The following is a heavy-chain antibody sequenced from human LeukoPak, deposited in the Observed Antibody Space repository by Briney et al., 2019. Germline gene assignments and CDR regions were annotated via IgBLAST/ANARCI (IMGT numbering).Heavy chain of an antibody. CDR1: GFIFSNYG. V-gene: IGHV3-30*02. Sequence: GGSLRLSCAASGFIFSNYGMHWVRQAPGKGLEWVAFIRFDGTNKYYADSVKGRFTISRDNSKSTLYLQMNSLRAEDTAVYYCSYCSRGYYYYYYMDVWGKGTTVTVSS. D-gene: IGHD2-15*01. J-gene: IGHJ6*03. CDR2: IRFDGTNK. CDR3: SYCSRGYYYYYYMDV.